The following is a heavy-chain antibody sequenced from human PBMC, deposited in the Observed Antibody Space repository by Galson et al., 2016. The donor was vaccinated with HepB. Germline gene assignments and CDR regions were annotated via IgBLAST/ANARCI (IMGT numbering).Heavy chain of an antibody. Sequence: SVKVSCKASGYTFITSYVHWVRQAPGQGLEWMGIINIRDGTTNYAQAFQGRVTMTRDTSTSTAHMDLSSLRSEDTAVYYCARGDEVAASFDYWGQGTLVSVSS. J-gene: IGHJ4*02. CDR3: ARGDEVAASFDY. CDR2: INIRDGTT. CDR1: GYTFITSY. V-gene: IGHV1-46*01. D-gene: IGHD2-15*01.